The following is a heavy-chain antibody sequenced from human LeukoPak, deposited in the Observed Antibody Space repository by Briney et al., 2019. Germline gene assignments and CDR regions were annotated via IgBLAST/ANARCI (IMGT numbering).Heavy chain of an antibody. CDR1: GYTFTSYG. CDR2: IIPIFGTA. J-gene: IGHJ4*02. CDR3: ARAGDYYDSSGYYYPYYFDY. Sequence: SVKVSCKASGYTFTSYGISWVRQAPGQGLEWMGGIIPIFGTANYAQKFQGRVTITTDESTSTAYMELSSLRSEDTAVYYCARAGDYYDSSGYYYPYYFDYWGQGTLVTVSS. V-gene: IGHV1-69*05. D-gene: IGHD3-22*01.